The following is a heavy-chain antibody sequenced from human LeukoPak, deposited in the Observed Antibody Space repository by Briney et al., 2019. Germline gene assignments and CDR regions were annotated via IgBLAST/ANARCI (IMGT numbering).Heavy chain of an antibody. CDR3: ARALPSPLYSGSYADAFDI. CDR2: ISSSSSYI. V-gene: IGHV3-21*01. D-gene: IGHD1-26*01. Sequence: PGGSLRLSCAASGFTLSSYSMNWVRQAPGKGLEWGSSISSSSSYIYYADSVKGRFTISRDNAENSLYLQMNSLRAEDTAVYYCARALPSPLYSGSYADAFDIWGQGTMVTVSS. J-gene: IGHJ3*02. CDR1: GFTLSSYS.